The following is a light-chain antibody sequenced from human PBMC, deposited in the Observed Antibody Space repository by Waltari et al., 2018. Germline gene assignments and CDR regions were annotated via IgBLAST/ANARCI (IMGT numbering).Light chain of an antibody. J-gene: IGKJ2*01. V-gene: IGKV1-8*01. CDR3: QQYYSYPYT. CDR2: AAS. Sequence: AIRMTQSPSSSSASTGDSVTITCRASQGISSYLAWYQQKPGKAPKLLIYAASTLQSGVPSRFSGSGSGTDFTLTISCLQSEDFATYYCQQYYSYPYTFGQGTKLEIK. CDR1: QGISSY.